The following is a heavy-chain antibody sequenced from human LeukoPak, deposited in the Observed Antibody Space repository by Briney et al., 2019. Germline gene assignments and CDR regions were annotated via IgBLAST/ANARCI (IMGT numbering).Heavy chain of an antibody. J-gene: IGHJ5*02. CDR1: RGTFSSYS. D-gene: IGHD3-22*01. CDR3: ARGLHYYDSSGYYGYSWFDP. CDR2: IIPIFGTA. Sequence: SVKVSCKASRGTFSSYSISWVRHAPGQGLEWVGGIIPIFGTANYAQKFQGRVTITADESTSTAYMELSSLRSEDTAVYYCARGLHYYDSSGYYGYSWFDPWGQGTLVTVSS. V-gene: IGHV1-69*13.